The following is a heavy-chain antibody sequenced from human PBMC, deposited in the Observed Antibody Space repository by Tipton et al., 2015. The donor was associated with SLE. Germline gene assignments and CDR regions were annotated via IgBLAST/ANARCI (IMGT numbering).Heavy chain of an antibody. CDR1: GFRFSEKG. J-gene: IGHJ5*01. V-gene: IGHV3-33*06. CDR2: IWHDGSNE. CDR3: AKDAWYGSGWYDS. Sequence: RSLRLSCAASGFRFSEKGMHWVRQAPGKGLEWVAVIWHDGSNEYYGDYVKGRFTISRDNSKNTLYLQMDSLRPEDTAVYYCAKDAWYGSGWYDSWGQGTLVTVSS. D-gene: IGHD6-19*01.